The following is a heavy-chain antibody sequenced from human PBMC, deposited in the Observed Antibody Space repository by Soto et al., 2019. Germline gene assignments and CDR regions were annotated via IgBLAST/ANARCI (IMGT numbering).Heavy chain of an antibody. CDR3: AKASHDCSGGSCYGYWYFDL. CDR2: ISGSGGST. V-gene: IGHV3-23*01. J-gene: IGHJ2*01. D-gene: IGHD2-15*01. Sequence: EVQLLESGGGLVQPGGSLRLSCAASGFTFSSYAMSWVRQAPGKGLEWVSAISGSGGSTYYADSVKGRFTISRDNSKNTLYLQMNSRSAEDTAVYYGAKASHDCSGGSCYGYWYFDLWGRGTLVTVSS. CDR1: GFTFSSYA.